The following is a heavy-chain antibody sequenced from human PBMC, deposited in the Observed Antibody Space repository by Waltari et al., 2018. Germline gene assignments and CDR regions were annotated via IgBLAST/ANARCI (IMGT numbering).Heavy chain of an antibody. CDR2: IYSGGST. CDR1: GFTVSSNY. Sequence: EVQLVESGGGLVQPGGSLRLSCAASGFTVSSNYMSWVRQAPGKGLEWVSVIYSGGSTYYADSVKGRFTISRDNSKNTLYLQMNSLRAEDTAVYYCARDLYYDTWGYFQHWGQGTTVTVSS. V-gene: IGHV3-66*02. J-gene: IGHJ1*01. D-gene: IGHD3-22*01. CDR3: ARDLYYDTWGYFQH.